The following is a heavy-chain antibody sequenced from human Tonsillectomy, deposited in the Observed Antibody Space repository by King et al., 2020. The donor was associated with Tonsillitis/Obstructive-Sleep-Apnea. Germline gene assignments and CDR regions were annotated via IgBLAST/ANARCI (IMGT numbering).Heavy chain of an antibody. CDR3: ARDIYCIGGSCYKGNWFDP. CDR2: TYYRSKWYN. J-gene: IGHJ5*02. Sequence: VQLQQSGPGLVKPSQTLSLTCAISGDSVSSNSAAWNWIRQSPSRGLEWLGRTYYRSKWYNDYAVSVKSRITINPDTSKNQFSLQLNSVTPEDTAVYYCARDIYCIGGSCYKGNWFDPLGQATLVTRSS. CDR1: GDSVSSNSAA. V-gene: IGHV6-1*01. D-gene: IGHD2-15*01.